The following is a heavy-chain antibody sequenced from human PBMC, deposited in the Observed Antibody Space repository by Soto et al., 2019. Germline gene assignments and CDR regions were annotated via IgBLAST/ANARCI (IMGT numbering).Heavy chain of an antibody. J-gene: IGHJ4*02. CDR3: ARVSRGGRRSEGSYPDY. V-gene: IGHV4-30-4*01. Sequence: SETLSLTCTVSGGSISSGDYYWSWIRQPPGKGLEWIGYIYYSGSTYHNPSLKSRVTISVDTSKNQFSLKLSSVTAADTAVYYCARVSRGGRRSEGSYPDYWGQGTLVTVSS. CDR1: GGSISSGDYY. CDR2: IYYSGST. D-gene: IGHD3-10*01.